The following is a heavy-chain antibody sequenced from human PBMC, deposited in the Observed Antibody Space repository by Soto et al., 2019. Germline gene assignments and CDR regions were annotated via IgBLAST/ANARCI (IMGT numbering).Heavy chain of an antibody. CDR2: IYYSGST. Sequence: PSETLSLTCTVSGGSVSSGSYYWSWIRQPPGKGLEWIGYIYYSGSTNYNPSLKSRVTISVDTSKNQFSLKLSSVTAADTAVYYCARSGPSLVPAAIGSLDYYYGMDVWGQGTTVTVSS. V-gene: IGHV4-61*01. D-gene: IGHD2-2*01. CDR1: GGSVSSGSYY. J-gene: IGHJ6*02. CDR3: ARSGPSLVPAAIGSLDYYYGMDV.